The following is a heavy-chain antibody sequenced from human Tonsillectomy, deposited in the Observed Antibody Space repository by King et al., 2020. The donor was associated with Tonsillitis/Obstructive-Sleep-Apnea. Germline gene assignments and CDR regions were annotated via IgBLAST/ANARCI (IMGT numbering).Heavy chain of an antibody. D-gene: IGHD5-12*01. J-gene: IGHJ4*02. CDR1: GFTFSSYA. CDR3: AGGVGVATILGYFDY. Sequence: VQLVESGGGVVQPGRSLRLSCAASGFTFSSYAMHWVRQAPGKGLEWGAFISYDGSNKNYADSVKGRFTISRDNSKNTLDLQMNSLRAEDTAIYYCAGGVGVATILGYFDYWGQGTLVTVSS. V-gene: IGHV3-30*01. CDR2: ISYDGSNK.